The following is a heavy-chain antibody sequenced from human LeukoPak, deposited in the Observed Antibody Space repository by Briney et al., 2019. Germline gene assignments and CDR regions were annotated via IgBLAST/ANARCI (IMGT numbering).Heavy chain of an antibody. CDR2: IYTSGST. CDR1: GGSISSYY. J-gene: IGHJ6*03. Sequence: SETLSLTCTDSGGSISSYYWSWIRQPAGKGLEWIGRIYTSGSTNYNPSLKSRVTISVDKSKNQFSLKLNSVTAADTAVYYCARDPSSSYYYYMDVWGKGTTVTVSS. CDR3: ARDPSSSYYYYMDV. V-gene: IGHV4-4*07. D-gene: IGHD6-6*01.